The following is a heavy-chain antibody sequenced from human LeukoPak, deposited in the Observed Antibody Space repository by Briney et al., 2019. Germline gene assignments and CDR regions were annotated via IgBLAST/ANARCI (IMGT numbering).Heavy chain of an antibody. D-gene: IGHD6-13*01. CDR2: VDGGGGGT. J-gene: IGHJ4*02. CDR3: AKQSAGSAAWYSLHYDF. V-gene: IGHV3-23*01. Sequence: GGSLRLSCVASEFTFSSYAMTWVRQAPGRGLEWVSSVDGGGGGTYYADSVKGRFTTSRDNSKDTLYLQMNGLRAEDTAVYFCAKQSAGSAAWYSLHYDFWGQGTLVTVSS. CDR1: EFTFSSYA.